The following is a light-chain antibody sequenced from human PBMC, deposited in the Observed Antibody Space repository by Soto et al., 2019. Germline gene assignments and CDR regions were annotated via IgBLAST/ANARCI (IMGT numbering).Light chain of an antibody. CDR3: QQFGSSPGFT. CDR1: QSINSRY. CDR2: GAS. V-gene: IGKV3-20*01. Sequence: EIVLTQSPGTLSLSLGERATLSCRASQSINSRYLAWYQQKPGQAPRLLIYGASSRATGIPDRFSGSGSGTDFTLTISRLEPEDFAVYYCQQFGSSPGFTFGPGTIVDIK. J-gene: IGKJ3*01.